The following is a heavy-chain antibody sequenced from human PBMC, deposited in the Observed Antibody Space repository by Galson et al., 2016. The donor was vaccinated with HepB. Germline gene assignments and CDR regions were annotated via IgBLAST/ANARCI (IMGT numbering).Heavy chain of an antibody. Sequence: SLRLSCAASGFTFSDYYMSWIRQAPGKGLEWVSYISISSSYTNYADSVKCRFTISRDNAKNSVYLQMNSLRAEDTAVYYCARNRGYSGYDAFDIWGQGTMVTVSS. CDR2: ISISSSYT. J-gene: IGHJ3*02. CDR1: GFTFSDYY. V-gene: IGHV3-11*03. D-gene: IGHD5-12*01. CDR3: ARNRGYSGYDAFDI.